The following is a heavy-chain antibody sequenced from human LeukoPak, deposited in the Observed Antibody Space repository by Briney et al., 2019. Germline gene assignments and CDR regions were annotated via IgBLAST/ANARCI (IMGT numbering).Heavy chain of an antibody. CDR3: ARALKTGYSSGWYIDY. J-gene: IGHJ4*02. CDR2: ISYDGSNK. Sequence: PGGSLRLSCAASGFTFSSYAMHWVRQAPGKGLGWVAVISYDGSNKYYADSVKGRFTISRDNSKNTLYLQMNSLRAEDTAVYYCARALKTGYSSGWYIDYWGQGTLVTVSS. D-gene: IGHD6-19*01. CDR1: GFTFSSYA. V-gene: IGHV3-30*04.